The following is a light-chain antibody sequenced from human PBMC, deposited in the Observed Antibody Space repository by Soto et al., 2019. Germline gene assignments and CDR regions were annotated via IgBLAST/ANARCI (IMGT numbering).Light chain of an antibody. CDR1: QDISNY. Sequence: DIQMNHSPSSLSASVGDRVTITCQASQDISNYLNWYQQKPGKAPKLLIYDASNLETGVPSRFSGSGSGTDFTFTISSLQPEDIATYYCQQYDNLSLTFGGGTKVDIK. J-gene: IGKJ4*01. V-gene: IGKV1-33*01. CDR3: QQYDNLSLT. CDR2: DAS.